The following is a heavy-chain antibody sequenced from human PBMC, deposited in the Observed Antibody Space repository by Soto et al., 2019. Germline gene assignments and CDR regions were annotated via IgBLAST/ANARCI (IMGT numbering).Heavy chain of an antibody. D-gene: IGHD5-18*01. CDR3: ARARYSYGQNWFDP. J-gene: IGHJ5*02. V-gene: IGHV4-59*01. CDR1: GGSISSYY. CDR2: IYYSGST. Sequence: PSETLSLTSTVSGGSISSYYWSWIRQPPGKGLEWIGYIYYSGSTNYNPTLKSRVTISVDTSKNQFSLKLSSVTAADSAVYYCARARYSYGQNWFDPWGQGTLVTVSS.